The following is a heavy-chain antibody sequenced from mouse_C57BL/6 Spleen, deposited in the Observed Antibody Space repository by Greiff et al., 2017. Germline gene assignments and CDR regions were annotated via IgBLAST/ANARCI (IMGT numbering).Heavy chain of an antibody. V-gene: IGHV1-80*01. CDR1: GYAFSSYW. CDR2: IYPGDGDT. Sequence: VQLQQSGAELVKPGASVKISCKASGYAFSSYWMTWVKQRPGKGLEWIGQIYPGDGDTNYNGKFKGKATLTADKSSSPAYMQISSLTCEDPAVYFCAREGGAMDYWGQGTSVTVSS. CDR3: AREGGAMDY. J-gene: IGHJ4*01.